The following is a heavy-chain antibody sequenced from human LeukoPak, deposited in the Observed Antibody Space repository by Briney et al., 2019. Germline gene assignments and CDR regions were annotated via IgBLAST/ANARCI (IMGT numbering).Heavy chain of an antibody. V-gene: IGHV4-59*05. CDR1: GGSISSYY. CDR3: ASGYSYGYRYGMDV. J-gene: IGHJ6*02. Sequence: PSETLSLTCTVSGGSISSYYWSWIRQPPGKGLEWIGSIYYSGSTYYNPSLKSRVTISVDTSKYQFSLKLSSVTAADTAVYYCASGYSYGYRYGMDVWGQGTTVTVSS. D-gene: IGHD5-18*01. CDR2: IYYSGST.